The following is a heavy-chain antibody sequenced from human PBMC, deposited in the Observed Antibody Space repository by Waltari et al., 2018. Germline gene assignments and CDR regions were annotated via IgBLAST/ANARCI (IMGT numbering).Heavy chain of an antibody. J-gene: IGHJ4*02. CDR3: ARAGPVVAASIPGRYYFDY. CDR1: GGSFSGYY. V-gene: IGHV4-34*01. CDR2: IKHSGST. Sequence: QVQLQQWGAGLLKPSATLSLTCAVYGGSFSGYYWSWIRQPPGKGLEGIGEIKHSGSTNYNPSRRSVVAISVDTAKNQFSLELRSVTAADTAVYYCARAGPVVAASIPGRYYFDYWGQGTLVTVSS. D-gene: IGHD2-15*01.